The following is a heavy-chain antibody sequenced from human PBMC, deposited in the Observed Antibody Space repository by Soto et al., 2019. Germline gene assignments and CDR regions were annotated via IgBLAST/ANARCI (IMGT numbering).Heavy chain of an antibody. J-gene: IGHJ6*02. Sequence: QVQLVESGGGVVQPGRSLRLACTASGLTFTMYAMHWVRQAPGKGLEWVAVISHDGTYKFYSDSVKGRFTISRDNSQKTVHLQMNSLRLEDTAVYYCAKEAYSGSLGVGYGMDVWGQGTTVTVSS. CDR2: ISHDGTYK. V-gene: IGHV3-30*18. CDR3: AKEAYSGSLGVGYGMDV. D-gene: IGHD1-26*01. CDR1: GLTFTMYA.